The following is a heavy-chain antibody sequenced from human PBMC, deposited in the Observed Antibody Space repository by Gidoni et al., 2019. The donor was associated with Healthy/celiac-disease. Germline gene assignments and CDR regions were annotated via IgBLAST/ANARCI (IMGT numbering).Heavy chain of an antibody. D-gene: IGHD3-22*01. J-gene: IGHJ4*02. CDR1: GGTFSSYA. CDR3: ARALDYDSSGYYSPFDY. CDR2: IIPIFGTA. V-gene: IGHV1-69*06. Sequence: QVQRVQSGAEVKKPGSSVKVSCKASGGTFSSYAISWVRQAPGQGLEWMGGIIPIFGTANYAQKFQGRVTITADKSTSTAYMELSSLRSEDTAVYYCARALDYDSSGYYSPFDYWGQGTLVTVSS.